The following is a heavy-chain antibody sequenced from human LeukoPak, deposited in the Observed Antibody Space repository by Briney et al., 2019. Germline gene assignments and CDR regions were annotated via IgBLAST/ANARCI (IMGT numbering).Heavy chain of an antibody. CDR1: GDSIGSGDSY. Sequence: SETLSLACTASGDSIGSGDSYWNWIRQPPGKGLEWIGYIYDSGSIYYSPSLKSRVTISLDTSKNQFSLKLSSVTAADTAVYYCARSTVTRDWYFDLSGRGTLVTVSS. J-gene: IGHJ2*01. CDR3: ARSTVTRDWYFDL. CDR2: IYDSGSI. D-gene: IGHD4-17*01. V-gene: IGHV4-30-4*01.